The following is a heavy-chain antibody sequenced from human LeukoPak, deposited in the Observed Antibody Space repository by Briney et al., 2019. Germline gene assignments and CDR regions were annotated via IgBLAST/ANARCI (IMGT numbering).Heavy chain of an antibody. J-gene: IGHJ3*02. Sequence: PSETLSLTCAVYGGSFSGCYWSWIRQPPGKGLEWIGEINHSGSTNYNPSLKSRVTISVDTSKNQFSLKLSSVTAADTAVYYCARTHGWDYVWGSSSVAEGDAFDIWGQGTMVTVSS. CDR2: INHSGST. CDR1: GGSFSGCY. D-gene: IGHD3-16*01. CDR3: ARTHGWDYVWGSSSVAEGDAFDI. V-gene: IGHV4-34*01.